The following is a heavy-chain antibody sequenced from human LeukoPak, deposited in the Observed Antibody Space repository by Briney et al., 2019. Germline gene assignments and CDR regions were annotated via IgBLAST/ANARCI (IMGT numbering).Heavy chain of an antibody. V-gene: IGHV3-74*01. CDR1: GIIFSNYW. Sequence: PGGSLRLSCAASGIIFSNYWMHWVRQAPGKGLVWVSRINRDGSSTSYADSVKGRFTISRDNAKNSLYLQMDSLRAEDTAVYFCARFAEVYYYVDVWGTGTTVIVSS. J-gene: IGHJ6*03. CDR2: INRDGSST. D-gene: IGHD2-21*01. CDR3: ARFAEVYYYVDV.